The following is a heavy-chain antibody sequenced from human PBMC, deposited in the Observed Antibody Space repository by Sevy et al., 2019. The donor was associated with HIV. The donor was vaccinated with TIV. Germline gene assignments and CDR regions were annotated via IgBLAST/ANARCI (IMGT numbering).Heavy chain of an antibody. V-gene: IGHV4-59*01. CDR2: IHHSGSS. Sequence: SETLSLTCTVSGASISSDYWSWIRQSPEKGLEYIGYIHHSGSSKYNPPLMSRVSISLDRSKNHFSLKLNSVSAADTAVYYCARLPSQSGFGFDYWGQGTLVTVSS. CDR3: ARLPSQSGFGFDY. D-gene: IGHD5-12*01. CDR1: GASISSDY. J-gene: IGHJ4*02.